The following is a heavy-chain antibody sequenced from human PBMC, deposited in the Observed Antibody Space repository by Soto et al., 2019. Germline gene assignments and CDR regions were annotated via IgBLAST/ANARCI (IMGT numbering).Heavy chain of an antibody. CDR2: IYYRGST. D-gene: IGHD2-21*02. V-gene: IGHV4-59*11. CDR3: ARIQALCGGDCRHDAFDI. Sequence: TLSLTCTVSGGSISSHYWSWVRQAPGKGLEWIGHIYYRGSTTYNPSLRSRSTISVDTSNNQFSLKLNSVTTADTAMYYCARIQALCGGDCRHDAFDIWGQGTMVTVSS. CDR1: GGSISSHY. J-gene: IGHJ3*02.